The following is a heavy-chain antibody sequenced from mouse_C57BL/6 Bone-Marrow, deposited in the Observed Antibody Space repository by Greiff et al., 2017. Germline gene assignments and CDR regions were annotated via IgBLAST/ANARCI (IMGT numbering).Heavy chain of an antibody. D-gene: IGHD2-2*01. J-gene: IGHJ2*01. CDR1: GYTFTSYW. CDR3: ARGGYDGTEFDY. Sequence: QVQLKQSGAELVMPGASVKLSCKASGYTFTSYWMHWVKQRPGQGLEWIGEIDPSDSYTNYNQKFKGKSTLTVDKSSSTAYMQLSSLTSEDSAVYYCARGGYDGTEFDYWGQGTTLTVSS. V-gene: IGHV1-69*01. CDR2: IDPSDSYT.